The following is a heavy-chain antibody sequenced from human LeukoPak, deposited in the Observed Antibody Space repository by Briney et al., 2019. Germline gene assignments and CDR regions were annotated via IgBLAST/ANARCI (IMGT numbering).Heavy chain of an antibody. V-gene: IGHV3-53*01. J-gene: IGHJ4*02. CDR3: ARDKALFDY. CDR1: GFTVSSNY. CDR2: IYSGGST. Sequence: PGGSLRLSCAASGFTVSSNYMSWVHQAPGKGLEWVSVIYSGGSTYYADSVKGRFTISRDNAKNSLYLQMNSLRAEDTAVYYCARDKALFDYWGQGTLVTVSS.